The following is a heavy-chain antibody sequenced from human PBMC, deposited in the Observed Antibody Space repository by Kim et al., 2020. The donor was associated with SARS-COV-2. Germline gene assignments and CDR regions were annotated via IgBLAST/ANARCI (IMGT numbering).Heavy chain of an antibody. Sequence: GGSLRLSCAASGFTFGDYAMHWVRQAPGKGLEWVSGISWNSGSIGYADSVKGRFTISSDNAKNSLYLQMNSLRAEDTALYYCAKTVAGTPGGRTDFDYWGQGTLVTVSS. CDR2: ISWNSGSI. D-gene: IGHD6-19*01. CDR3: AKTVAGTPGGRTDFDY. J-gene: IGHJ4*02. V-gene: IGHV3-9*01. CDR1: GFTFGDYA.